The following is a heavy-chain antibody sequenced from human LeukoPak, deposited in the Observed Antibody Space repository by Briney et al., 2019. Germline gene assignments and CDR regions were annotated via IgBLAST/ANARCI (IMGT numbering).Heavy chain of an antibody. J-gene: IGHJ4*02. V-gene: IGHV3-21*01. CDR3: AREFDGSASGAGY. CDR1: GFTFSSYA. Sequence: PGGSLRLSCAASGFTFSSYAMNWVRQAPGKGLEWVSSMSSSSGLIYYGDSVKGRFTVSRDNAKRSLYLQMNSLRADDTAVYYCAREFDGSASGAGYWGQGTLVTVSS. D-gene: IGHD1-26*01. CDR2: MSSSSGLI.